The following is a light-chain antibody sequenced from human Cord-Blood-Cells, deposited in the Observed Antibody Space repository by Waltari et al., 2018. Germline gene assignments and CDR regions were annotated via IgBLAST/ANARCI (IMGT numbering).Light chain of an antibody. CDR1: SRDVGNYNL. V-gene: IGLV2-23*01. Sequence: QSALTQPASVSGSPGQSITISCTGTSRDVGNYNLVPWYQQHPGKAPKLMIYEGSKRPSGVSNRFSGSKSGNTASLTISGLQAEDEADYYCCSYAGSSTLVFGGGTKLTVL. CDR3: CSYAGSSTLV. J-gene: IGLJ3*02. CDR2: EGS.